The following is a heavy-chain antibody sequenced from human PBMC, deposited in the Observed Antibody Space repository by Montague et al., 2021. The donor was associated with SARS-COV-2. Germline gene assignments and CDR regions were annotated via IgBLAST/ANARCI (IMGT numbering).Heavy chain of an antibody. J-gene: IGHJ5*02. V-gene: IGHV4-61*01. CDR3: AREARWNWFDP. CDR2: IYYRGST. CDR1: GGSISSSSYY. D-gene: IGHD5-24*01. Sequence: SETLSLTCTVSGGSISSSSYYWGWIRQPPGKGLEWIGYIYYRGSTNYNPSLETRVTLSVDPSKNQFSLKLSSVTAADTAVYYCAREARWNWFDPWGQGTLVIVSS.